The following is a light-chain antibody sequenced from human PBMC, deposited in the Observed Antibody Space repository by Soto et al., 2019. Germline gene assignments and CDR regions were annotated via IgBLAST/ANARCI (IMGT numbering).Light chain of an antibody. Sequence: IQITQSPSSLSASIGDRVPITFPASQAISNYLAWFQQRPGGVPKLLIYAASTLRSGVPSRFSGSGSGTDFSLTISSLQPEDSATYFCLQHNSYPRTFGQGTKVDIK. CDR2: AAS. V-gene: IGKV1-17*03. CDR3: LQHNSYPRT. J-gene: IGKJ1*01. CDR1: QAISNY.